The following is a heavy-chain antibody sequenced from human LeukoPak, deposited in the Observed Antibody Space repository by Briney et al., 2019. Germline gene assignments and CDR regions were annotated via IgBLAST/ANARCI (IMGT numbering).Heavy chain of an antibody. CDR2: ISSSSSTI. CDR3: ASSVATFANRVRGAFDY. Sequence: PGGSLRLSCAASGFTFSNAWMSWVRQAPGKGLEWVSYISSSSSTIHYADSVKGRFTISRDNAKNSLYLQMNSLRAEDTAVYYCASSVATFANRVRGAFDYWGQGTLVTVSS. V-gene: IGHV3-48*04. J-gene: IGHJ4*02. D-gene: IGHD3-10*01. CDR1: GFTFSNAW.